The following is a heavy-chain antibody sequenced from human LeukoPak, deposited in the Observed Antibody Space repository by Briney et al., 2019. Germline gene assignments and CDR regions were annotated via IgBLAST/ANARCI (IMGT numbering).Heavy chain of an antibody. CDR2: INHSGST. Sequence: SETLSLTCAVYGGSFSGYYWSWIRQPPGKGLEWIGEINHSGSTNYNPSLKSRVTISVDTSKNQFSLKLSSVTAADPAVYYCARIRRGSSWLGVSLFDYWGQGTLVTVSS. J-gene: IGHJ4*02. D-gene: IGHD6-13*01. CDR1: GGSFSGYY. V-gene: IGHV4-34*01. CDR3: ARIRRGSSWLGVSLFDY.